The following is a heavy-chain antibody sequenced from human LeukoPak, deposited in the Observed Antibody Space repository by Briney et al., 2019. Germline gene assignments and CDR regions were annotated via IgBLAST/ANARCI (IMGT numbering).Heavy chain of an antibody. Sequence: ASVKLSCKASGYTFTSYGISWVRQAPGQGLEWMGCISAYNGNTNYAQKLQGRVTMTTDTSTSTAYMELRSLRSDDTAVYYCARHPMYYDSSGSFDYWGQGTLVTVSS. J-gene: IGHJ4*02. D-gene: IGHD3-22*01. CDR3: ARHPMYYDSSGSFDY. CDR2: ISAYNGNT. CDR1: GYTFTSYG. V-gene: IGHV1-18*01.